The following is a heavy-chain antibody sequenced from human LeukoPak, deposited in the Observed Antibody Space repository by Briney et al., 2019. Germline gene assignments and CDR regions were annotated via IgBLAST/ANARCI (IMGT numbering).Heavy chain of an antibody. Sequence: GGSLRLSCAASGFTFSSYAMSWVRQAPGKGLEWVSAISGSGGSTYYADSVKGRFTISRDNSKNTLYLQMNSLRAEDTAVYCCAKDRGMVRGVHFDYWGQGTLVTVSS. CDR1: GFTFSSYA. V-gene: IGHV3-23*01. CDR2: ISGSGGST. D-gene: IGHD3-10*01. J-gene: IGHJ4*02. CDR3: AKDRGMVRGVHFDY.